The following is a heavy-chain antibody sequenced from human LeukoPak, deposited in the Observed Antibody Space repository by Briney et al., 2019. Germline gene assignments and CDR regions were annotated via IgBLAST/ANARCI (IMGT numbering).Heavy chain of an antibody. V-gene: IGHV3-30-3*01. J-gene: IGHJ4*02. D-gene: IGHD3-22*01. Sequence: GGSLRLSCAASGFIFSNYPMHWARQAPGKGLEWVAVISADGNNEHYADSAKGRFTLSRDNAKSTAYLQMNSLRSEDTAVYYCARNDPDSSEDWGQGTLVTVSS. CDR1: GFIFSNYP. CDR3: ARNDPDSSED. CDR2: ISADGNNE.